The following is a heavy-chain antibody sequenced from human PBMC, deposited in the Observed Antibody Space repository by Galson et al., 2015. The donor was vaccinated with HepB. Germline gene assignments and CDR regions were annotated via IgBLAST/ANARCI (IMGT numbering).Heavy chain of an antibody. Sequence: SVKVSCKASGYTFTSYAMHWVRQAPGQRLEWMGWINAGNGNTKYSQKFQGRVTITRDTSASTAYMELSSLRSEDTAVYYCAGEAPRSGYGDAFDIWGQGTMVTVSS. V-gene: IGHV1-3*01. CDR1: GYTFTSYA. CDR2: INAGNGNT. D-gene: IGHD5-12*01. CDR3: AGEAPRSGYGDAFDI. J-gene: IGHJ3*02.